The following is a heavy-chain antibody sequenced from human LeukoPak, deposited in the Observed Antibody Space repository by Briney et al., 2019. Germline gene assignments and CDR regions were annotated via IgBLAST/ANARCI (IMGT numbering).Heavy chain of an antibody. Sequence: GSLRLSCAASGFTFSSYSMNWVRQAPGKGLEWVSSISSSSSYIYYADSVKGRFTISRDNAKNSLYLQMNSLRAEDTALYYCAKDTADYYDSSGYPDYWGQGTLVTVS. CDR2: ISSSSSYI. V-gene: IGHV3-21*04. CDR3: AKDTADYYDSSGYPDY. D-gene: IGHD3-22*01. J-gene: IGHJ4*02. CDR1: GFTFSSYS.